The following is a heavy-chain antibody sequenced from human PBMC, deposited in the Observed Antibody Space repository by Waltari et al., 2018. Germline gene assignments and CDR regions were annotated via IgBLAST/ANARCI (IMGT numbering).Heavy chain of an antibody. V-gene: IGHV3-33*06. Sequence: QVQLVESGGGVVQPGRSLRLSCAASGFTFSRYAMHWVRQAPGKGLGWVAVIWYDGIDKFYADSVKGRFSISRDNPKNTLHLQMDSLRAEDSAIYYCAKDGSASRLVRYYLDSWGPGTLVTVSS. J-gene: IGHJ4*02. CDR2: IWYDGIDK. D-gene: IGHD2-8*02. CDR3: AKDGSASRLVRYYLDS. CDR1: GFTFSRYA.